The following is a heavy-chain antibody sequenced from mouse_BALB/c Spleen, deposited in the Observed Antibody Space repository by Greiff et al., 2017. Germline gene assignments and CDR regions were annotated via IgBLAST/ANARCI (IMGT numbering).Heavy chain of an antibody. CDR3: AREPTATPFFDY. CDR1: GYTFTSYW. J-gene: IGHJ3*01. Sequence: QVQLQQSGAELAKPGASVKMSCKASGYTFTSYWMHWVKQRPGQGLEWIGYINPSTGYTEYNQKFKDKATLTADKSSSTAYMQLSSLTSEDSAVYYCAREPTATPFFDYWGQGTLVTVSA. CDR2: INPSTGYT. V-gene: IGHV1-7*01. D-gene: IGHD1-2*01.